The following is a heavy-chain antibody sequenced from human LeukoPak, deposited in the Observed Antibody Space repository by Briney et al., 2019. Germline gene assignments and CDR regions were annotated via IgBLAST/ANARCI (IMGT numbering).Heavy chain of an antibody. D-gene: IGHD4-17*01. V-gene: IGHV3-66*01. Sequence: PGGSLRLSCAASGYTVSLNYMSWVRQAPGKGLEWVSVIYSGCSTYYADSVKGRFTISRDNSKNTLYLQMNSLRAEDTAVYYCASLSYGDYDFDYWGQGNLVTVSS. CDR2: IYSGCST. J-gene: IGHJ4*02. CDR1: GYTVSLNY. CDR3: ASLSYGDYDFDY.